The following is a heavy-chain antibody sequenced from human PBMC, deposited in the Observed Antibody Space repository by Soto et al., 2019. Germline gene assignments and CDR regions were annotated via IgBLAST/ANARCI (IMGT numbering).Heavy chain of an antibody. V-gene: IGHV5-51*01. D-gene: IGHD6-13*01. CDR1: GYSFTSYW. CDR3: VRHESRIAAAGTHYSYYYMDV. CDR2: IYPGDSDT. J-gene: IGHJ6*03. Sequence: GESRKISCKGSGYSFTSYWIGWVRQMPGKGLEWMGIIYPGDSDTRYSPSFQGQVTISADKSISTAYLQWSSLKASDTAMYYCVRHESRIAAAGTHYSYYYMDVWGKGNTVTVSS.